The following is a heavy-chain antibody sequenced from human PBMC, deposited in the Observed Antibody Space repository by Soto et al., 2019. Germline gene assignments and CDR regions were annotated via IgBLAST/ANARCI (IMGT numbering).Heavy chain of an antibody. Sequence: ASVKVCCKASGYTFTGYYMHWVRQAPGQGLEWMGWINPNSGGTNYAQKFQGWVTMTRDTSISTAYVELSRLRSDDTAVYYCARDNILTGYYYGMDVWGQGTTVTSP. CDR3: ARDNILTGYYYGMDV. CDR2: INPNSGGT. D-gene: IGHD3-9*01. CDR1: GYTFTGYY. J-gene: IGHJ6*02. V-gene: IGHV1-2*04.